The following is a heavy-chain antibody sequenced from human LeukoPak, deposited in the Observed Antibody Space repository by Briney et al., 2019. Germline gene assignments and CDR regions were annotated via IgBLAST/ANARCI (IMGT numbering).Heavy chain of an antibody. CDR1: GGSISSSNW. CDR3: ARLVGSEYSGYDFGVFDY. D-gene: IGHD5-12*01. J-gene: IGHJ4*02. CDR2: IYHSGST. Sequence: SETLSLTCAVSGGSISSSNWWSWVRQPPVKGLEWIGEIYHSGSTNYNPSLKSRVTISVDKSKNQFSLKLSSVTAADTAVYYCARLVGSEYSGYDFGVFDYWGQGTLVTVSS. V-gene: IGHV4-4*02.